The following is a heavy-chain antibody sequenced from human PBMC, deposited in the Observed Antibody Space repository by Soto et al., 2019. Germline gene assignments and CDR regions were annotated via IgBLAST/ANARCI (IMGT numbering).Heavy chain of an antibody. Sequence: QVQLVQSGAEVKKPGASVRVSCKTSGYTFINYGITWVRQAPGQGLEWMGWLSAYNGDTSSSEKLQDRFTMTKDTSTNTVYMDLRSLTSDDTAGYYCARWSAIVGGAEALDVWGQGTMVIVSS. V-gene: IGHV1-18*01. CDR1: GYTFINYG. CDR3: ARWSAIVGGAEALDV. D-gene: IGHD1-26*01. J-gene: IGHJ3*01. CDR2: LSAYNGDT.